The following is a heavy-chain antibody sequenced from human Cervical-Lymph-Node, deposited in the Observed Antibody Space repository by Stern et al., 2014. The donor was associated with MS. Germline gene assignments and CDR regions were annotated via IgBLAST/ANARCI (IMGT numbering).Heavy chain of an antibody. Sequence: VQLVESGGGPVLPGGSLTLSCAASGFDFKNYAMTWVRQAPGKGLEWVSVITGARKSDFAESVKGRFTISRDNYKNIVYLQMEGLRAEDTAVYYCAKSGRDGYNDPDHWGQGTLVTVSP. D-gene: IGHD5-24*01. V-gene: IGHV3-23*04. CDR3: AKSGRDGYNDPDH. CDR1: GFDFKNYA. J-gene: IGHJ4*02. CDR2: ITGARKS.